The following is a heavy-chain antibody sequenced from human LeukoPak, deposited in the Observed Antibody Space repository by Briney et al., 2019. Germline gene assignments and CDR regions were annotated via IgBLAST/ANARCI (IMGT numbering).Heavy chain of an antibody. Sequence: SETLSLTCIVSGGSISSSSYYWGWIRQPPGKGLEWIGSIYYSGSTYYNPSLKSRVTISVDTSKNQFSLKLSSVTAADTAVYYCARMYMVRGVIGRWGQGTLVTVSS. J-gene: IGHJ4*02. D-gene: IGHD3-10*01. V-gene: IGHV4-39*01. CDR2: IYYSGST. CDR3: ARMYMVRGVIGR. CDR1: GGSISSSSYY.